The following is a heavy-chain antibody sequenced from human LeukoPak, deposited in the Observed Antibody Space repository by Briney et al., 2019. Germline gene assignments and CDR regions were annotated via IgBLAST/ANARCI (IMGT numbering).Heavy chain of an antibody. CDR2: IYYSGST. Sequence: SETLSLTCTVSGGSISSSSYYWGWIRQPPGKGLEWIGSIYYSGSTYYNPSLKSRVTISVDTSKNQFSLKLSSVTAADTAVYYCARHEIMTTVNWFDPWGQGTLVTVSS. D-gene: IGHD4-17*01. CDR3: ARHEIMTTVNWFDP. J-gene: IGHJ5*02. CDR1: GGSISSSSYY. V-gene: IGHV4-39*01.